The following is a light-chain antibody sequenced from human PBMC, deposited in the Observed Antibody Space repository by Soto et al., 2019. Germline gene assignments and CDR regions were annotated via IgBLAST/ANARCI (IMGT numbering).Light chain of an antibody. CDR2: DVS. V-gene: IGLV2-14*01. CDR3: SSYTSSTTYV. J-gene: IGLJ1*01. CDR1: SSDVGGYKY. Sequence: QSVLTQPASVSGSPGHSITISCTGTSSDVGGYKYVSWYQHHPGKGPKLMLYDVSNRPSGVSNRFSGSKSGNTASLTISGLQAEDEADYYCSSYTSSTTYVFGTGTKVTVL.